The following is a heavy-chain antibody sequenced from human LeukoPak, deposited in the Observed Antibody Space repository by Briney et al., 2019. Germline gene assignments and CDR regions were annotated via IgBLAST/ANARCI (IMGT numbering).Heavy chain of an antibody. CDR3: AKGSLGLVIAYLGDY. CDR1: GFTFDDYA. V-gene: IGHV3-9*01. J-gene: IGHJ4*02. D-gene: IGHD3/OR15-3a*01. CDR2: ISWNSGSI. Sequence: PGGSLRLSCAASGFTFDDYAMHWVRQAAGKGLEGVAGISWNSGSIGYADSVKGRFTNSSDNAKNSLYLQMNSLRAEDTDLYYCAKGSLGLVIAYLGDYWGQGTLVTVSS.